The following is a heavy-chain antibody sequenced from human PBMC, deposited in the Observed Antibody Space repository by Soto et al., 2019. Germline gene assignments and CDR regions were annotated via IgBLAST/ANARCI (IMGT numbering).Heavy chain of an antibody. J-gene: IGHJ6*02. V-gene: IGHV3-30*18. CDR1: GFTFSSYG. D-gene: IGHD3-16*01. CDR2: TSYDGTNS. Sequence: QVQLVESGGGVVQPGRSLRPSCAASGFTFSSYGMHWVRQAPGKGLEWVAVTSYDGTNSYYADSVKGRFTISRDNSKNTLYLQMNSLGAEDTAVYYCAKDRPSKDTYTGYSYYDMDVWGQGTTVTVSS. CDR3: AKDRPSKDTYTGYSYYDMDV.